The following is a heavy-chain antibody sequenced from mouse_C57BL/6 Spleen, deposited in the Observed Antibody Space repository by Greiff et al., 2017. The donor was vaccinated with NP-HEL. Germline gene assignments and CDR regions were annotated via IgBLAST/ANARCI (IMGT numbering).Heavy chain of an antibody. J-gene: IGHJ2*01. Sequence: QVQLQQPGAELVRPGSSVKLSCKASGYTFTSYWMHWVKQRPIQGLEWIGNIDPSDSETHYNQKFKDKATLTVDKSSSTAYMQLSSLTSEDSAVDYGARGKDYGGYEGVYFDYWGQGTTLTVSS. CDR2: IDPSDSET. D-gene: IGHD1-1*02. V-gene: IGHV1-52*01. CDR1: GYTFTSYW. CDR3: ARGKDYGGYEGVYFDY.